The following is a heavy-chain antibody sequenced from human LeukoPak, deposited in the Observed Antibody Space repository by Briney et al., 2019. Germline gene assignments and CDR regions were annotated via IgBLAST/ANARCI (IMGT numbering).Heavy chain of an antibody. J-gene: IGHJ3*02. V-gene: IGHV1-18*01. CDR2: ISTYNGNT. D-gene: IGHD6-19*01. CDR3: ARGVEQWLEDAFDI. Sequence: VASVKVSCKASGYTFTSSGLIWVRQAPGQGLEWMGWISTYNGNTNYAQKLQGRVTMTTDTSTSTAYMELRSLRSDDTAVYYCARGVEQWLEDAFDIWGQGTMVTVSS. CDR1: GYTFTSSG.